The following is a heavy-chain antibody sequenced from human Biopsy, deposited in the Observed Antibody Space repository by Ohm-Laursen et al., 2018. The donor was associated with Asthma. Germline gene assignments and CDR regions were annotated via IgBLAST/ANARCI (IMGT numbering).Heavy chain of an antibody. J-gene: IGHJ6*02. V-gene: IGHV4-34*01. CDR3: ARGPELDV. Sequence: TLSLTCDVYPGSFSGFFWTWIRQSPGRGLEWIGETNERGVTNNNPSLKSRVIISIDTYWNRVSLKLTSVTAADTAVYYCARGPELDVWGQGTTVTVSS. CDR1: PGSFSGFF. CDR2: TNERGVT.